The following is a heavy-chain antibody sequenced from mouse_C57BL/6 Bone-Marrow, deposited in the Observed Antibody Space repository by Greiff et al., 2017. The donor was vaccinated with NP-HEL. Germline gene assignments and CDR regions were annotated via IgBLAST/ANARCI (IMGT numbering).Heavy chain of an antibody. CDR2: ISDGGSYT. V-gene: IGHV5-4*01. CDR3: AREYYGSSHWYFDV. Sequence: EVKLVESGGGLVKPGGSLKLSCAASGFTFSSYAMSWVRQTPEKRLEWVATISDGGSYTYNPDNVKGRFTISRDNAKNNLYLQMSHLKSEDTAMYYCAREYYGSSHWYFDVWGTGTTVTVSS. J-gene: IGHJ1*03. CDR1: GFTFSSYA. D-gene: IGHD1-1*01.